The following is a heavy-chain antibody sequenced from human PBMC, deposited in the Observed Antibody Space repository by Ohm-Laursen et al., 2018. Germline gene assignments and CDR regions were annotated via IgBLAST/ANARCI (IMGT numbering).Heavy chain of an antibody. CDR2: IYHSGST. D-gene: IGHD2-15*01. CDR1: GYSISSGYY. J-gene: IGHJ6*02. CDR3: ARDLGYCSGGSCRYYYYYGMDV. Sequence: TLSLTCAVSGYSISSGYYWGWIRQPPGKGLEWIGSIYHSGSTYYNPSLKSRVTISVDTSNNQFSLKLSSVTAADTAVYYCARDLGYCSGGSCRYYYYYGMDVWGQGTTVTVSS. V-gene: IGHV4-38-2*02.